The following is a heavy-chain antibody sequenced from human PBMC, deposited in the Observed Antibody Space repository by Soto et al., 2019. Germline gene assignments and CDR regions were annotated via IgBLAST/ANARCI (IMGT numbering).Heavy chain of an antibody. CDR3: ARALEYYDILTGPYYFDY. CDR2: VSAYSGLT. V-gene: IGHV1-18*01. J-gene: IGHJ4*02. D-gene: IGHD3-9*01. CDR1: GYNFTSYG. Sequence: QAQLVQSGAEVKKPGASVKVSCKASGYNFTSYGISWVRQAPGQGLEWMGWVSAYSGLTKYAPKFQGRVTMTTDTSTTTAYMELRSLRSDDTAVYYCARALEYYDILTGPYYFDYWGQGTLVTVSS.